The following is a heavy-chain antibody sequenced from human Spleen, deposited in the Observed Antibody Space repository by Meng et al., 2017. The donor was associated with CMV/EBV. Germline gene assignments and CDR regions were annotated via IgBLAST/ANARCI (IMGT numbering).Heavy chain of an antibody. Sequence: QVQLQQWGAGLLKPSETLSLTCAVYGGSFSGYYWSWIRQPPGKGLEWIGEINHSGSTNYNPSLKSRVTISVDTSKNQFSLKLGSVTAADTAVYYCAFYVWGSYRSAPFDYWGQGTLVTVSS. V-gene: IGHV4-34*01. CDR1: GGSFSGYY. CDR2: INHSGST. CDR3: AFYVWGSYRSAPFDY. D-gene: IGHD3-16*02. J-gene: IGHJ4*02.